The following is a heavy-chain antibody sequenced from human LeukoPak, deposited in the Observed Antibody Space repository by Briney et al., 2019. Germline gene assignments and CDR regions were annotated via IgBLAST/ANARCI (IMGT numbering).Heavy chain of an antibody. D-gene: IGHD3-3*01. CDR3: ARDIVVLRFLEWSRYFDY. CDR2: INPNSGGT. V-gene: IGHV1-2*02. Sequence: ASVKVSCKASGYTFTGYYMHWVRQAPGQGLEWMGWINPNSGGTNYAQKFQGRVTMTRDTSISTAYMELSRLRSDDTAVYYCARDIVVLRFLEWSRYFDYWGQGTLVTVSS. J-gene: IGHJ4*02. CDR1: GYTFTGYY.